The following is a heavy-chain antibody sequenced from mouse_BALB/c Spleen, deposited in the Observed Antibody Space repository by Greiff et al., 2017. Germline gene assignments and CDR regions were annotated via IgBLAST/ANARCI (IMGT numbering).Heavy chain of an antibody. CDR2: IYPGNSDT. CDR1: GYTFTSYW. D-gene: IGHD2-2*01. Sequence: VHVKQSGPVLARPGASVKMSCKASGYTFTSYWMHWVKQRPGQGLEWIGAIYPGNSDTSYNQKFKGKAKLTAVTSTSTAYMELSSLTNEDSAVYYCTGGYDKGFAYWGQGTLVTVSA. J-gene: IGHJ3*01. CDR3: TGGYDKGFAY. V-gene: IGHV1-5*01.